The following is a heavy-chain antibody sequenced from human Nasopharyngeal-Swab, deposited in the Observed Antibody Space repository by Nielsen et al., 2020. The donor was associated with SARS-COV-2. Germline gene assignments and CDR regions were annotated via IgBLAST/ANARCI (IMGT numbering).Heavy chain of an antibody. Sequence: GESLKISCAASGFTFSSYGMHWVRQAPGKGLEWVAVISYDGSYKYYADSVKGRFTISRDNSKNTLYLQMNSLRAEDTAVYYCARATPWDVWGQGTTVTVSS. J-gene: IGHJ6*02. D-gene: IGHD2-15*01. V-gene: IGHV3-30*03. CDR1: GFTFSSYG. CDR2: ISYDGSYK. CDR3: ARATPWDV.